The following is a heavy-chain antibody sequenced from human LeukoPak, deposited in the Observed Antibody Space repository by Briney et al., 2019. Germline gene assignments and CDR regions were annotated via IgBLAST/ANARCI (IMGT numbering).Heavy chain of an antibody. CDR2: IYTSGST. V-gene: IGHV4-4*07. D-gene: IGHD3-10*01. CDR3: ARXXXXRGXTHGFDY. Sequence: SETLSLTCTVSGGSISSYYWSWIRQPAGKGLEWIGRIYTSGSTNYNPSLKSRVTMSVDTSKNQFSLKLSSVTAADTAVYYCARXXXXRGXTHGFDYWGQGTLVTVSS. J-gene: IGHJ4*02. CDR1: GGSISSYY.